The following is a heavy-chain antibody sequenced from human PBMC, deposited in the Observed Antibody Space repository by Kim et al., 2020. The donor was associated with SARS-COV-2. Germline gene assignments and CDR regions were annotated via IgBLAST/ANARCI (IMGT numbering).Heavy chain of an antibody. CDR1: GFTFSSYA. CDR2: ISGSGGST. CDR3: AKSPTYYYGSGSYEEGWTEGYFDY. Sequence: GGSLRLSCAASGFTFSSYAMSWVRQAPGKGLEWVSAISGSGGSTYYAVSVKGRFTISRDNSKNTLYLQMNSLRAEDTAVYYCAKSPTYYYGSGSYEEGWTEGYFDYWDQGTLVTVSS. V-gene: IGHV3-23*01. D-gene: IGHD3-10*01. J-gene: IGHJ4*02.